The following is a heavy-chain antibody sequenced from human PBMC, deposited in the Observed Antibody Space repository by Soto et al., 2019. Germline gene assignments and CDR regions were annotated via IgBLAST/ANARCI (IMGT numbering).Heavy chain of an antibody. Sequence: ASVKVSCKASGYIFTSYYLNWVRQAPGQGLEWMGWINPFDGSRMFAQSFQGRVTFTRDTSTSTVYMELSGLRSDDTAVYYCSRVDPGETSPFDHWGQGTLVTVSS. CDR3: SRVDPGETSPFDH. CDR1: GYIFTSYY. D-gene: IGHD3-10*01. CDR2: INPFDGSR. V-gene: IGHV1-46*03. J-gene: IGHJ4*02.